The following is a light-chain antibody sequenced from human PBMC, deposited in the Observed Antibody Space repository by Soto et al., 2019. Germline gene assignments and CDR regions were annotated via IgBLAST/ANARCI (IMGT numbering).Light chain of an antibody. V-gene: IGLV2-23*01. CDR2: EAT. CDR1: SSDVGSYNL. CDR3: CSYTGSSTVV. J-gene: IGLJ2*01. Sequence: QSALTQPASVSGSPGQSITISCTGTSSDVGSYNLVSWYQQHPGKVPKLMIYEATKRPSGVSDRFSGSKSGNTASLTISGLQPEDEADYYCCSYTGSSTVVFGGGTKVTVL.